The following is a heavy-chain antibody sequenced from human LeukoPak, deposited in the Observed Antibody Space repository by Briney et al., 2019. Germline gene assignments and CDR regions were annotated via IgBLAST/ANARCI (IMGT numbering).Heavy chain of an antibody. CDR3: ARVWPDKISIAAAGANFDY. CDR1: GGSISSSSYY. V-gene: IGHV4-39*07. J-gene: IGHJ4*02. CDR2: IYYSGST. D-gene: IGHD6-13*01. Sequence: PSETLSLTCTVSGGSISSSSYYWGWIRQPPGKGLEWIGSIYYSGSTYYNPSLKSRVTISVDTSKNQFSLKLSSVTAADTAVYYCARVWPDKISIAAAGANFDYWGQGTLVTVSS.